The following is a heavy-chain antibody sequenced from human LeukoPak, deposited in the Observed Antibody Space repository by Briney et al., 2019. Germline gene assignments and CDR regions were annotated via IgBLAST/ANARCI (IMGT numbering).Heavy chain of an antibody. CDR3: ARGFGGLWFGWNYMDV. Sequence: ASVKVSCKASGGTLSSYTITWVRQAPGQGLEWMGWINPNSGDTNAQKFQGRVTMTRNTSISTAYMELSSLRSEDTAVYYCARGFGGLWFGWNYMDVWGKGTTVTVSS. D-gene: IGHD3-10*01. CDR2: INPNSGDT. CDR1: GGTLSSYT. V-gene: IGHV1-8*02. J-gene: IGHJ6*03.